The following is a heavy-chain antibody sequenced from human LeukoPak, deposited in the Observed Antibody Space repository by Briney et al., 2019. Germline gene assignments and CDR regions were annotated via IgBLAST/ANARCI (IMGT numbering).Heavy chain of an antibody. D-gene: IGHD2-2*01. CDR3: ARATRVFYCSSTSCPGNWFDP. CDR1: GGSISSCY. Sequence: SETLSLTCTVSGGSISSCYWSWIRQPAGKGLEWIGRIYTSGSTNYNPSLKSRVTMSVDTSKNQFSLKLSSVTAADTAVYYCARATRVFYCSSTSCPGNWFDPWGQGTLVTVSS. V-gene: IGHV4-4*07. J-gene: IGHJ5*02. CDR2: IYTSGST.